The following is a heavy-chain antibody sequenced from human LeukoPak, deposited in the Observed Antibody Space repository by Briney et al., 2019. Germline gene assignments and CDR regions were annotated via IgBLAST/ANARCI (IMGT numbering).Heavy chain of an antibody. Sequence: GGSLRLSCAASGFTFGSYSMNWVRQAPGKGLEWISYISSGSSTIYYADSVKGRFTISRDNAKNSLYLQMNSLRVEDTAVYYCARGWLKGDYWGQGTLVPVSS. V-gene: IGHV3-48*01. CDR2: ISSGSSTI. J-gene: IGHJ4*02. D-gene: IGHD5-24*01. CDR1: GFTFGSYS. CDR3: ARGWLKGDY.